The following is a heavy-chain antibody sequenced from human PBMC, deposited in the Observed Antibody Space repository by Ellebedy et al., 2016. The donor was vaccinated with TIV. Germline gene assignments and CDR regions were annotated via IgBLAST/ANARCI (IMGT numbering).Heavy chain of an antibody. J-gene: IGHJ4*02. D-gene: IGHD2-21*02. CDR3: ARTDPWQPIDD. Sequence: MPSETLSLTCSVSGGSLSSTRYYWAWIRQPPGKGLECIGSVYYSGSPYYSPSFKSRVTLSADTSKNQFSLNLRTATAADTAVYYCARTDPWQPIDDWGQGILVSVSS. CDR2: VYYSGSP. CDR1: GGSLSSTRYY. V-gene: IGHV4-39*01.